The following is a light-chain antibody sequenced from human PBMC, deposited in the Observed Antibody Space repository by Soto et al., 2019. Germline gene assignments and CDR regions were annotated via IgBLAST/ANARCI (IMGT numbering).Light chain of an antibody. CDR2: GAS. V-gene: IGKV3-20*01. J-gene: IGKJ1*01. CDR3: QQYGSSGT. Sequence: EIVMTQSPATLSVSPVERATLSCRARQRISSNLAWYQQKPGQAPRLLIYGASNRATGIPDRFSGSGSGTDFTLTISRLEPEDFAVYYCQQYGSSGTFGQGTKVDIK. CDR1: QRISSN.